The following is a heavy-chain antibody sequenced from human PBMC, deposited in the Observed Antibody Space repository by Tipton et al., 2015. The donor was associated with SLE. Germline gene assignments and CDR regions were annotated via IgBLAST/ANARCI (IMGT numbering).Heavy chain of an antibody. V-gene: IGHV4-31*03. CDR2: IHDSGAT. J-gene: IGHJ4*02. CDR3: ARHLGASFDF. Sequence: GLVKPSETLSLTCHFSSGSIGRYYWNWVRQHPGKGLEWIGYIHDSGATFYNPSPRSRSAISVDTSQNQFSLRLTSVTAADTAVYYCARHLGASFDFWGQGILVTVSS. CDR1: SGSIGRYY.